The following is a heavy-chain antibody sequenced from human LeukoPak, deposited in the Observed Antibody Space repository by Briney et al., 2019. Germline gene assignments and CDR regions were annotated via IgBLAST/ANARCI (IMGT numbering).Heavy chain of an antibody. CDR3: ARGGAARPDY. J-gene: IGHJ4*02. Sequence: GGSLRLSCAASGFTFSSYSMNWVRQAPGKGLEWVSTISGSGGSTYYADSVKGRFTISRDNSKNTLYLQMNSLRAEDTAVYYCARGGAARPDYWGQGTLVTVSS. D-gene: IGHD6-6*01. CDR2: ISGSGGST. V-gene: IGHV3-23*01. CDR1: GFTFSSYS.